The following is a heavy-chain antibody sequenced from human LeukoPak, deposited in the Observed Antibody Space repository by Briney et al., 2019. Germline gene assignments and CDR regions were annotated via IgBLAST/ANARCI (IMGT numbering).Heavy chain of an antibody. CDR1: GFTVSSNS. J-gene: IGHJ4*02. Sequence: GGSLRLSCTVSGFTVSSNSMSWVRQAPGKGLEWVSFIYSDNTHYSDSVKGRFTISRDNAKNSLYLQMNSLRAEDTAVYYCARGRVFGGISISPTPNGCYFDYWGQGTLVTVSS. V-gene: IGHV3-53*01. D-gene: IGHD4-23*01. CDR3: ARGRVFGGISISPTPNGCYFDY. CDR2: IYSDNT.